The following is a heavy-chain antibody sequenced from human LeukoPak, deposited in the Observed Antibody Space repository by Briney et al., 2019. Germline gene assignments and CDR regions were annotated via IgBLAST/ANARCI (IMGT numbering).Heavy chain of an antibody. CDR2: INPNSGDA. CDR3: ARGLSGPYYYYMDV. V-gene: IGHV1-2*02. CDR1: GYIFTGYY. D-gene: IGHD2-15*01. J-gene: IGHJ6*03. Sequence: GASVKVSCKASGYIFTGYYMHWVRQAPEQGLEWMGWINPNSGDADYTRKFKGRVTMTRDTSISTAYMDLSRLRSDDTAVYYCARGLSGPYYYYMDVWGKGTTVTVSS.